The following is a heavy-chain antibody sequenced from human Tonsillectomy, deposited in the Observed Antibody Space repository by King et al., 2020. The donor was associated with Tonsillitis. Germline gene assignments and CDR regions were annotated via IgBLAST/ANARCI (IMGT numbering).Heavy chain of an antibody. CDR1: GESFSGGHY. Sequence: VQLQQWGAGLLKSSETLSLTCALNGESFSGGHYWSWIRQAPGKGLEWIGNVDESGGANYNPSLNRRVTMSVDTSQNQFSLKLTSVTAADTAVYYCARWCRGYYKMLDFWGQGTLVTVSS. D-gene: IGHD3-22*01. V-gene: IGHV4-34*01. J-gene: IGHJ4*02. CDR2: VDESGGA. CDR3: ARWCRGYYKMLDF.